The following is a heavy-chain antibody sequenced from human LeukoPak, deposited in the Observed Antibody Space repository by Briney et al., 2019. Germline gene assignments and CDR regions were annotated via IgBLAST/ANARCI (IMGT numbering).Heavy chain of an antibody. CDR2: IIPIFGTA. V-gene: IGHV1-69*05. J-gene: IGHJ4*02. D-gene: IGHD1-26*01. CDR1: GGTFSSYT. CDR3: ARAKSGSPDYFDY. Sequence: GASVKVSCKASGGTFSSYTISWVRQAPGHGLEWMGGIIPIFGTANYAQKFQGRVTVTTDESTSTAYMELSSLRSEDTAVYYSARAKSGSPDYFDYWGQGTLVTVSS.